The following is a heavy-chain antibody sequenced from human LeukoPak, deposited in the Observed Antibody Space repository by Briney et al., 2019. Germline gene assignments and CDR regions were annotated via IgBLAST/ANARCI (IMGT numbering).Heavy chain of an antibody. Sequence: PGRSLRLSCAASGFTFADYAMHWVRQAPGKGLEWVSGISWNSGSIDYADSVKGRFTISRDNAKNSLYLQMNSLRAEDTALYYCAKGRYCSSTSCADAFDIWGQGTMVTVSS. CDR1: GFTFADYA. V-gene: IGHV3-9*01. J-gene: IGHJ3*02. D-gene: IGHD2-2*01. CDR3: AKGRYCSSTSCADAFDI. CDR2: ISWNSGSI.